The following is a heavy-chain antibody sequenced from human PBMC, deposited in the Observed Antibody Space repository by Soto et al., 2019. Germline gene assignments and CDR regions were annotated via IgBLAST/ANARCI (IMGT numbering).Heavy chain of an antibody. CDR3: ARSNHDYGDYPTGHPSEYYYYGMDV. J-gene: IGHJ6*02. D-gene: IGHD4-17*01. CDR1: GGTFSSYA. CDR2: IIPIFGTA. V-gene: IGHV1-69*13. Sequence: ASVKVSCKASGGTFSSYAISWVRQAPGQGLEWMGGIIPIFGTANYAQKFQGRVTITADESTSTAYMELSSLRSEDTAVYYCARSNHDYGDYPTGHPSEYYYYGMDVWGQGTTVTVSS.